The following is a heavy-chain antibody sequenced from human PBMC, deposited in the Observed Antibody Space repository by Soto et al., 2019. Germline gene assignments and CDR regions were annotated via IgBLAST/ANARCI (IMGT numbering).Heavy chain of an antibody. V-gene: IGHV3-23*01. J-gene: IGHJ4*02. CDR2: ISASGDNA. CDR3: ARGRSQTSFSFEY. Sequence: PXGSLRLSCTASGFSFSSYSMSWVRQAPGKGLEWVSLISASGDNAYYADSVRGRFTVSRDNSKSTLFLQMNSLRAEDTAVYYSARGRSQTSFSFEYWGQGTLVTVSS. CDR1: GFSFSSYS.